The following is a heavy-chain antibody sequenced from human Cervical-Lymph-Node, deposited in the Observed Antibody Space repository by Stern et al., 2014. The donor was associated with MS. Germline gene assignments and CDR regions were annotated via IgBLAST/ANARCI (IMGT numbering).Heavy chain of an antibody. D-gene: IGHD3-9*01. Sequence: EMQLVESGGGLVQPGGSLRLSCAASGFTFSSFNMNWVRQAPGKGLEWVSYISNSSSSIYYADSVKGRFTISRDNAKNSLYLQMSSLRDEDTAVYYCARDCRLRYFDGWGQGTLVTVSS. CDR1: GFTFSSFN. V-gene: IGHV3-48*02. J-gene: IGHJ4*02. CDR3: ARDCRLRYFDG. CDR2: ISNSSSSI.